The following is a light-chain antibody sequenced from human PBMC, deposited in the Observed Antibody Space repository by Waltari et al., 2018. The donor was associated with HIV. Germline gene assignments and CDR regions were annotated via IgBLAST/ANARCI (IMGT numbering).Light chain of an antibody. CDR2: GAS. CDR1: HSVSTNY. J-gene: IGKJ5*01. CDR3: QQHGVSPIT. V-gene: IGKV3-20*01. Sequence: ELVFTPSPSPLSFSPGEKATLPCRASHSVSTNYVVWYQQKPGQAPRLIIDGASSRATGIPDRFSGSASGTDFTLTISRLEPEDFAVYYCQQHGVSPITFGQGTRLETK.